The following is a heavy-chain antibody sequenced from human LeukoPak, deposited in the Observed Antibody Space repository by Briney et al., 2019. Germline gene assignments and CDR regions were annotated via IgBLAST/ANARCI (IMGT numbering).Heavy chain of an antibody. V-gene: IGHV1-2*02. J-gene: IGHJ4*02. CDR2: INPNSGGT. D-gene: IGHD2-2*02. CDR1: GYTFTGYY. Sequence: ASVKVSCKASGYTFTGYYMHWVRQAPGQGLEWMGWINPNSGGTNYAQKFQGRVTTTRDTSISTAYMELSRLRSDDTAVYYCARDGGNIVVVPAAILGPDYWGQGTLVTVSS. CDR3: ARDGGNIVVVPAAILGPDY.